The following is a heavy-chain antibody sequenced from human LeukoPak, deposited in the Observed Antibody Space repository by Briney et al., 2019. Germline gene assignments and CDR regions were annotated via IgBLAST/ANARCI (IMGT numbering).Heavy chain of an antibody. CDR3: VGNVGGGGATMGAFDS. Sequence: PSETLSLTCTVSGGSIRSSYYYWGWIRQPPGKGLEWIGSIYYGQTIYYNPSLNSRVTISVVTSKDQFTLQLNSVTAADTAVYYCVGNVGGGGATMGAFDSWGQGSRVTVSS. CDR2: IYYGQTI. CDR1: GGSIRSSYYY. V-gene: IGHV4-39*01. D-gene: IGHD4/OR15-4a*01. J-gene: IGHJ5*01.